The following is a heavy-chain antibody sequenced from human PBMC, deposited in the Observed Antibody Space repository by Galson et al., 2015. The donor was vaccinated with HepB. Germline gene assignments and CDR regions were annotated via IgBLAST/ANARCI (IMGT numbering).Heavy chain of an antibody. Sequence: LSLTCTVSGGSISSYYWSWIRQPPGKGLEWIGYIYYSGSTNYNPSLKSRVTISVDTSKNQFSLKLSSVTAADTAVYYCARHRSGSYYGPFDYWGQGTLVTVSS. CDR3: ARHRSGSYYGPFDY. D-gene: IGHD1-26*01. CDR2: IYYSGST. CDR1: GGSISSYY. J-gene: IGHJ4*02. V-gene: IGHV4-59*08.